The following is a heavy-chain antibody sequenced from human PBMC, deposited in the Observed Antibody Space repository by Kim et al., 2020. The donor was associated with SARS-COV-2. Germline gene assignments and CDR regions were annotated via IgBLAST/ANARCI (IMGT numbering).Heavy chain of an antibody. J-gene: IGHJ5*02. Sequence: SETLSLTCTVSGGSISSGGYYWSWIRQHPGKGLEWIGYIYYSGSTYYNPSLKSRVTISVDTSKNQFSLKLSSVTAADTAVYYCARGQDRDYIWGSYRYTPWFDPWGQGTLVTVSS. D-gene: IGHD3-16*02. CDR1: GGSISSGGYY. V-gene: IGHV4-31*03. CDR3: ARGQDRDYIWGSYRYTPWFDP. CDR2: IYYSGST.